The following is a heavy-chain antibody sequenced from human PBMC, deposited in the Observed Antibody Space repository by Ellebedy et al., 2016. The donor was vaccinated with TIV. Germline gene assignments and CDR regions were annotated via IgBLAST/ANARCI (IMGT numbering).Heavy chain of an antibody. CDR2: INEDGTKK. CDR1: GFTLNNYW. D-gene: IGHD4-17*01. CDR3: ARAIYGASYL. J-gene: IGHJ2*01. Sequence: GGSLRLSCTASGFTLNNYWMTWVRQAPGKGLEWVANINEDGTKKHYVDSVRGRFTISRDYAGNSLFLQMNSLGAEDTAVYYCARAIYGASYLWGRGTLVTVFS. V-gene: IGHV3-7*01.